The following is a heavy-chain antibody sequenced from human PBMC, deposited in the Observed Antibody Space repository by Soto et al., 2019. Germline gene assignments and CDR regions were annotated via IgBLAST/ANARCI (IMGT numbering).Heavy chain of an antibody. CDR2: FDPEDGET. Sequence: GASVKVSCKVSGYTLTELSMHWVRQAPGKGLEWMGGFDPEDGETIYAQKFQGRVTMTEDTSTDTAYMELSSLRSEDTAVYYCATDALVTQSSGWYIGYWGQGTLVTVSS. D-gene: IGHD6-19*01. V-gene: IGHV1-24*01. J-gene: IGHJ4*02. CDR3: ATDALVTQSSGWYIGY. CDR1: GYTLTELS.